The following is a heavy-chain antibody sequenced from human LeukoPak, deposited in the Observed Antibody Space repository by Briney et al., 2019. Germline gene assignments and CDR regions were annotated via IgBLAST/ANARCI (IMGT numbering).Heavy chain of an antibody. CDR3: ARDSRNNYGSGSYYYYYGMDV. CDR2: INPNSGGT. J-gene: IGHJ6*02. Sequence: ASVKVSCKASGYTFTSYAIHWVRQAPGQGLEWMGWINPNSGGTNYAQKFQGRVTMTRDTSISTAYMELSRLRSDDTAVYYCARDSRNNYGSGSYYYYYGMDVWGQGTTVTVSS. D-gene: IGHD3-10*01. V-gene: IGHV1-2*02. CDR1: GYTFTSYA.